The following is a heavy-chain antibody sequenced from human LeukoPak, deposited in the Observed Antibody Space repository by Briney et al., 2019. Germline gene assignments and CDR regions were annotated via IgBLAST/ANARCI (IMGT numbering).Heavy chain of an antibody. CDR3: ARKNYGGDRSFDY. J-gene: IGHJ4*02. CDR2: IYHSGST. Sequence: SGTLSLTCAVSGGSISSSNWWSWVRQPPGKGLEWIGEIYHSGSTNYNPSLKSRVTISVDKSKNQFSLNLSSVTAADTAVYYCARKNYGGDRSFDYWGQGTLVTVSS. CDR1: GGSISSSNW. D-gene: IGHD4-23*01. V-gene: IGHV4-4*02.